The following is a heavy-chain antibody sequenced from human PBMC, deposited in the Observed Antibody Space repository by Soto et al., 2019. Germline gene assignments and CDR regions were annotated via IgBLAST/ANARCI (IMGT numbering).Heavy chain of an antibody. CDR2: INPNSGGT. CDR3: ARDGRLWELSLFWGDFDI. Sequence: QVQLVQSGAEVKKPGASVKVSCKASGYTFTGYYMHWVRQAPGQGLEWMGLINPNSGGTNYAQKFQGWVTMTRDTSISTAYMELSRRRSDDTAVYYCARDGRLWELSLFWGDFDIWGQGTMVTVSS. V-gene: IGHV1-2*04. CDR1: GYTFTGYY. D-gene: IGHD3-16*02. J-gene: IGHJ3*02.